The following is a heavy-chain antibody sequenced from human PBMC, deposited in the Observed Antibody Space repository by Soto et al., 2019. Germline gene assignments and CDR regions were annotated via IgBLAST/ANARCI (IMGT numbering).Heavy chain of an antibody. Sequence: PSETLSLTCTVSGGSISSYYWSWIRQPPGKGLEWIGYIYYSGSTNYNPSLKSRVTISVDTSKNQFSLKLNSVTAADTAVYYCARGYYYDILTGYSPFFYDSGQGTLVPVSS. D-gene: IGHD3-9*01. V-gene: IGHV4-59*01. CDR1: GGSISSYY. CDR2: IYYSGST. CDR3: ARGYYYDILTGYSPFFYD. J-gene: IGHJ4*02.